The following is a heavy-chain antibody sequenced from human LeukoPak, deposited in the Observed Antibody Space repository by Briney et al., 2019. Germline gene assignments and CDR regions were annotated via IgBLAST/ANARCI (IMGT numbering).Heavy chain of an antibody. CDR3: ARDTVDHYYGSGSSLDY. V-gene: IGHV3-30*03. CDR2: ISYDGSNK. D-gene: IGHD3-10*01. Sequence: GSLRLSCAASGFTFSSYGMHWVRQAPGKGLEWVTVISYDGSNKYYADSVKGRFTISRGNSKNTLYLQMNSLRAEDTAVYYCARDTVDHYYGSGSSLDYWGQGTLVTVSS. CDR1: GFTFSSYG. J-gene: IGHJ4*02.